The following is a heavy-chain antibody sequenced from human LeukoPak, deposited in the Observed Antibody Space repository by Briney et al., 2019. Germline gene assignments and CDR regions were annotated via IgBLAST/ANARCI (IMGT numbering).Heavy chain of an antibody. D-gene: IGHD3-22*01. Sequence: SETLSLTCSVSGDSISTSNSYWGWIRQPPGKGLEWIGSIYHSGSTYYNPSLKSRVTISVDTSKNQFSLKLSSVTAADTAVYYCARGDKLSSGYFYYYYYMDVWGKGTTVTVSS. CDR2: IYHSGST. CDR1: GDSISTSNSY. CDR3: ARGDKLSSGYFYYYYYMDV. V-gene: IGHV4-39*07. J-gene: IGHJ6*03.